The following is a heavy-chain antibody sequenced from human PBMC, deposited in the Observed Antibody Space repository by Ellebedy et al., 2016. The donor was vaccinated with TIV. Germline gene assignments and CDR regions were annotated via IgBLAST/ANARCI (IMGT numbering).Heavy chain of an antibody. V-gene: IGHV3-21*01. CDR2: IGGGGHYK. J-gene: IGHJ4*02. Sequence: PGGSLRLSCRASGINFKAFTMAWVRQLPGKGLEWVPSIGGGGHYKHYADSVKGRFTVSRYNARNSVYLQMADLRAEDTAVYFCACAKYTGIESTWGPGTQVTVSS. D-gene: IGHD4/OR15-4a*01. CDR1: GINFKAFT. CDR3: ACAKYTGIEST.